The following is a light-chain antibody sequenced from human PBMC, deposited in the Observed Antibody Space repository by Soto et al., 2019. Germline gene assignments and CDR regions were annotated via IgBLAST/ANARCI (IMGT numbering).Light chain of an antibody. CDR1: QSVLYSSNNKIY. J-gene: IGKJ1*01. CDR3: QQYYSTPPT. V-gene: IGKV4-1*01. Sequence: DIVMTQSPDSLAVSLGERATINCKSSQSVLYSSNNKIYLAWYQQKPGQPPKLLIYWASTRESGVPDRFSGSGSGTDFTLTISSLQAEDVAVYYCQQYYSTPPTFGQGTKVEIK. CDR2: WAS.